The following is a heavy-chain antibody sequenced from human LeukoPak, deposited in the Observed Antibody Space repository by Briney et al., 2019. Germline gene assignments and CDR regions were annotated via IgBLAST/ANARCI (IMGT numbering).Heavy chain of an antibody. Sequence: QAGGSLRLSCAASGFTFSSCAMHWVRQAPGKGLERVAGISYDGSNKYYADSVKGRFTISRDNSKNTLYLQMNSLRAEDTAVYYCARGRILWPQTPTFDYWGQGTLVTVSS. CDR3: ARGRILWPQTPTFDY. V-gene: IGHV3-30-3*01. CDR2: ISYDGSNK. D-gene: IGHD2-21*01. CDR1: GFTFSSCA. J-gene: IGHJ4*02.